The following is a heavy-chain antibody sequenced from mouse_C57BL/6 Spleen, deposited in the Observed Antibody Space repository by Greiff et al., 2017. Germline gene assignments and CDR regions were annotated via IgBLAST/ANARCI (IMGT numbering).Heavy chain of an antibody. CDR1: GYAFSSSW. J-gene: IGHJ4*01. V-gene: IGHV1-82*01. Sequence: QVQLQQSGPELVKPGASVKISCKASGYAFSSSWMNWVKQRPGKGLEWIGRFYPGDGDTNYNGKFKGKATLTADKSSSTAYMQLSSLTSEDSAVYFCARKWDGSSRYYYAMDYWGQGTSVTVSS. CDR3: ARKWDGSSRYYYAMDY. D-gene: IGHD1-1*01. CDR2: FYPGDGDT.